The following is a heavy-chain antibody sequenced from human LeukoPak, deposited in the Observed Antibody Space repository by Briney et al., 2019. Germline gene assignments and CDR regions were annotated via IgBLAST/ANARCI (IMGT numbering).Heavy chain of an antibody. CDR3: ARLMVRGVITDDAFDI. D-gene: IGHD3-10*01. J-gene: IGHJ3*02. CDR2: IKQDGSEK. CDR1: GFTFSSYW. Sequence: GGSLRLSCAASGFTFSSYWMSWVRQAPGKGLEWVANIKQDGSEKYYVDSVKGRFTISRDNAKNSLYLQMNSLRAEDTAVYYYARLMVRGVITDDAFDIWGQGTMVTVSS. V-gene: IGHV3-7*01.